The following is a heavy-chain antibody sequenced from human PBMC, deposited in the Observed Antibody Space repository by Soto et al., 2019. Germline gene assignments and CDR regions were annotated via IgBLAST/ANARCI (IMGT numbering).Heavy chain of an antibody. D-gene: IGHD6-13*01. CDR2: IIPNFGTA. Sequence: QVQLVQSGAEVKKPGSSVKVSCKASGGTFSSYAISWVRQAPGQGLEWMGGIIPNFGTANYAQKFQGRVTITADESTSKAHMELSSLRSEDTAVYYCAQTEEYGSSWDDAFDIWGQGTMVTVSS. CDR3: AQTEEYGSSWDDAFDI. V-gene: IGHV1-69*01. J-gene: IGHJ3*02. CDR1: GGTFSSYA.